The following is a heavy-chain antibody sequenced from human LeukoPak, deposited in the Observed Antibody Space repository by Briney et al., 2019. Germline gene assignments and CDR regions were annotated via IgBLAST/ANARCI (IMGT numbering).Heavy chain of an antibody. CDR3: ARGRSLTY. D-gene: IGHD3-10*01. CDR1: GFTFSSYA. CDR2: IKEDGSEK. Sequence: GGSLRLSCAASGFTFSSYAMSWVRQAPGKGLEWVANIKEDGSEKYYVDSVKGRFTISRDNAKNSLSLQMSSLRAEDTAEYYCARGRSLTYWGQGTLVTVSS. J-gene: IGHJ4*02. V-gene: IGHV3-7*03.